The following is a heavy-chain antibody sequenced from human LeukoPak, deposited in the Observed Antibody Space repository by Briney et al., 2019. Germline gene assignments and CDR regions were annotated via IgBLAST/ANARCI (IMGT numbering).Heavy chain of an antibody. Sequence: GGSLRLSCAASGFTFADYAMHWVRQAPGKGLEWASGISWNSGSIGYADSVKGRFTISRDNAKNSLYLQMNSLRAENTALYYCAKDKTFEAVAGTGYFDYWGQGTLVTVSS. CDR2: ISWNSGSI. J-gene: IGHJ4*02. D-gene: IGHD6-19*01. CDR3: AKDKTFEAVAGTGYFDY. CDR1: GFTFADYA. V-gene: IGHV3-9*01.